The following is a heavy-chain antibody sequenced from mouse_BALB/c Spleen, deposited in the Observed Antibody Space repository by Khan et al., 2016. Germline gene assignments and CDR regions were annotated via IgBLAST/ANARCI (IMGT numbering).Heavy chain of an antibody. J-gene: IGHJ2*01. CDR2: IHPGSGGT. D-gene: IGHD1-1*01. CDR3: TNDYGSGHYFDY. CDR1: GYTFTDYE. V-gene: IGHV1-15*01. Sequence: VQLQESGAELVRPGASVKLSCKALGYTFTDYEMNWVKQTPVHGLEWIGAIHPGSGGTAYNQKFKGKATLTADKSSTTAYMELSSLTSEDSAVDYCTNDYGSGHYFDYWGQGTTLTVSS.